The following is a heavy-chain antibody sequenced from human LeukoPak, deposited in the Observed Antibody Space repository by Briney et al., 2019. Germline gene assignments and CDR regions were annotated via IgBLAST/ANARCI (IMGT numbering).Heavy chain of an antibody. D-gene: IGHD1-26*01. CDR1: GFTFITYA. CDR3: AKGQLVGATSYYYYVMDV. J-gene: IGHJ6*02. V-gene: IGHV3-23*01. CDR2: IRGNGDSA. Sequence: GGSLRLSCAASGFTFITYAMSWVRQAPGKGLEWVSGIRGNGDSAYYADSVKGRFTISRGNSKNTLYLQMNSLRAEDTAVYYCAKGQLVGATSYYYYVMDVWGQGTTVTVSS.